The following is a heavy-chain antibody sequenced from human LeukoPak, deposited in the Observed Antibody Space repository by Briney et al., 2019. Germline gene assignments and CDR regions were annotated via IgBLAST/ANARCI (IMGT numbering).Heavy chain of an antibody. Sequence: GGSLRLSCAASGFTFSNYAMNWVRQAPGKGLEWVSLISGSTGSTYYADSVKGRFTISRDNSKNTLYLQMKSLRAEDTAVYYCAKDRSGGEADDYWGQGTLVTVSS. CDR3: AKDRSGGEADDY. CDR2: ISGSTGST. CDR1: GFTFSNYA. J-gene: IGHJ4*02. D-gene: IGHD2-21*01. V-gene: IGHV3-23*01.